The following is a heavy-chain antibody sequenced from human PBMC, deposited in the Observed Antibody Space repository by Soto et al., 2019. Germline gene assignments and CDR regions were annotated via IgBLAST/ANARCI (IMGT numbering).Heavy chain of an antibody. Sequence: AESLKISCNGSGYSFTSYWIGWVRQMPGKGLEWMGIIYPGDSDTRFSPSFQGQVTISADKSISTAYLQWSSLKASDTAMYYCARRGVAARPYYYYGMDVWGQGTTVTVSS. CDR2: IYPGDSDT. CDR3: ARRGVAARPYYYYGMDV. CDR1: GYSFTSYW. V-gene: IGHV5-51*01. J-gene: IGHJ6*02. D-gene: IGHD6-6*01.